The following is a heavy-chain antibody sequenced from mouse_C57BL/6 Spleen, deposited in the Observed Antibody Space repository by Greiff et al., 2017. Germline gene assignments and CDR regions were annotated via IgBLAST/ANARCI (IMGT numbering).Heavy chain of an antibody. J-gene: IGHJ1*03. CDR3: ARGGLRRYFDV. Sequence: EVQLQQSGPELVKPGASVKISCKASGYTFTDYYMTWVKQSHGKSLEWIGDINPNNGGTSYNQKFKGKATLTVDKSSSTAYMELRSLTSEDSAVYYCARGGLRRYFDVWGTGTTVTVSS. CDR2: INPNNGGT. CDR1: GYTFTDYY. V-gene: IGHV1-26*01. D-gene: IGHD2-4*01.